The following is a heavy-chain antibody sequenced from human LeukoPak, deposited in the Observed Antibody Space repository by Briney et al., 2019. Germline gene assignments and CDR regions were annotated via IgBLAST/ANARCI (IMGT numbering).Heavy chain of an antibody. V-gene: IGHV3-21*01. J-gene: IGHJ4*02. CDR1: GFTFSSYS. Sequence: PGGSLRLSCAASGFTFSSYSMNWVRQAPGKGLEWVSCISSSSSYIYYADSVKGRFTISRDNAKNSLYLQMNSLRVEDTAVYYCARGRDHYYDSSGPFDYWGQGTLVTVSS. D-gene: IGHD3-22*01. CDR2: ISSSSSYI. CDR3: ARGRDHYYDSSGPFDY.